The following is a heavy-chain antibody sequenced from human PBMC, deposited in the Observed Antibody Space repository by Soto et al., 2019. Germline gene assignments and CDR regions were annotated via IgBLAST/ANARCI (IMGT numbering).Heavy chain of an antibody. J-gene: IGHJ4*02. CDR2: IYSGGST. CDR1: GFTVSSNY. Sequence: GGSLRLSCAASGFTVSSNYMSWVRQAPGKGLEWVSVIYSGGSTYYADSVKGRFTISRDNSKNTLYLQMNSLRAEDTAVYYCASPITIFGVARKHAFDYWGQGTLVTVSS. CDR3: ASPITIFGVARKHAFDY. D-gene: IGHD3-3*01. V-gene: IGHV3-53*01.